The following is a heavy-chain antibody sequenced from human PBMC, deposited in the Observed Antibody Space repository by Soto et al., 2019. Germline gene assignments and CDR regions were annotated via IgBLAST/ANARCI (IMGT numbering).Heavy chain of an antibody. J-gene: IGHJ4*02. CDR3: ARVRVVARPPYFDY. Sequence: ASVKVSCKASGYTFTGYYMHWVRQAPGQGLEWMGWINPNSGGTNYAQKFQGRVTMTRDTSISTAYMELSRLRSDDTAVYYCARVRVVARPPYFDYWGQGTLVTVSS. CDR2: INPNSGGT. CDR1: GYTFTGYY. D-gene: IGHD2-15*01. V-gene: IGHV1-2*02.